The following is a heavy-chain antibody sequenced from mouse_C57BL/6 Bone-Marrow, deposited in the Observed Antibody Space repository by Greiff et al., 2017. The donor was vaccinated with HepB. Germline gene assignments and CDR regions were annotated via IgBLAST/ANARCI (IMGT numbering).Heavy chain of an antibody. Sequence: EVQLQQSGTVLARPGASVKMSCKTSGYTFTSYWMHWVKQRPGQGLEWIGAIYPGNSDTSYNQKFKGKAKLTAVTSASTAYMELSSLTNEDSAVYYCTRPIGLITTGRRLSFDYWGQGTTLTVSS. CDR2: IYPGNSDT. V-gene: IGHV1-5*01. CDR3: TRPIGLITTGRRLSFDY. D-gene: IGHD1-1*01. CDR1: GYTFTSYW. J-gene: IGHJ2*01.